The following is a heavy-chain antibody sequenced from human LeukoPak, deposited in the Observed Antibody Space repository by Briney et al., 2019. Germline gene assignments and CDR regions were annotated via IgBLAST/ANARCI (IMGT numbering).Heavy chain of an antibody. Sequence: SETLSLTCAVYGGSFSGYYWSWIRQPPGKGLEWIGEINHSGSTNYNPSLKSRVTISVDTSKNQFSLKLSSVTAADTAVFYCASNSFDYYGSGSYNPRYYFDYWGQGTLVTVSS. J-gene: IGHJ4*02. CDR2: INHSGST. CDR3: ASNSFDYYGSGSYNPRYYFDY. CDR1: GGSFSGYY. V-gene: IGHV4-34*01. D-gene: IGHD3-10*01.